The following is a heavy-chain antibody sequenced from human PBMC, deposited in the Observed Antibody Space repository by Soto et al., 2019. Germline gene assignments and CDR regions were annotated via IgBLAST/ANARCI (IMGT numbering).Heavy chain of an antibody. CDR3: ATRPPGGTWLGVFDY. Sequence: PSDTLSLTYNVSGCPISNHYWSWMRQPPGKGPEWIGYVYHSGTTDYNPSLESRATISLDTSKNQFSLKLNSVTAADTAVYFWATRPPGGTWLGVFDYWSQGTLVTVS. CDR2: VYHSGTT. V-gene: IGHV4-59*11. D-gene: IGHD3-16*01. J-gene: IGHJ4*02. CDR1: GCPISNHY.